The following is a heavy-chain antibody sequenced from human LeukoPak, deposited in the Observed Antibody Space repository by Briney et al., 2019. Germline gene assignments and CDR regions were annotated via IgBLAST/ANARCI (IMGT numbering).Heavy chain of an antibody. V-gene: IGHV3-21*01. J-gene: IGHJ6*03. D-gene: IGHD3-3*01. CDR1: GFTFSSYW. Sequence: GGSLRLSCAASGFTFSSYWMSWVRQAPGKGLEWVSSISSSSSYIYYADSVKGRFTISRDNAKNSLYLQMSSLRAEDTAVYYCVREAYDDFWSGSWRYYYYVDVWGKGITVTVSS. CDR2: ISSSSSYI. CDR3: VREAYDDFWSGSWRYYYYVDV.